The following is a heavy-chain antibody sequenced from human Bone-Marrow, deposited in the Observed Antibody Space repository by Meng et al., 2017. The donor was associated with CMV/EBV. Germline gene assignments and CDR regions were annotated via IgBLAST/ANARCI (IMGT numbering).Heavy chain of an antibody. J-gene: IGHJ5*02. CDR3: ARENSENWFDP. Sequence: GSLRLSCTVSGGSISSSSYYWGWIRQPPGKGLEWIGYIYYSGSTNYNPSLKSRVTISVDTSKNQFSLKLSSVTAADTAVYYCARENSENWFDPWGQGTLVTVSS. CDR2: IYYSGST. V-gene: IGHV4-61*01. CDR1: GGSISSSSYY. D-gene: IGHD4-23*01.